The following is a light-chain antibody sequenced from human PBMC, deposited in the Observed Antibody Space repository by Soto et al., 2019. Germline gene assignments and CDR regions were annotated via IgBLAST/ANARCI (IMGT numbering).Light chain of an antibody. J-gene: IGLJ1*01. CDR2: DVS. Sequence: QSLIAQPASVSGSPGQSITISCTGTSGFAGSFSLVSWYQQHPGKAPKVMIYDVSNRPSGISNRFSGSKSGNTASLTISGLQAEDEADYYCGSYTTSSNYVFGTGTKVTVL. CDR1: SGFAGSFSL. CDR3: GSYTTSSNYV. V-gene: IGLV2-14*02.